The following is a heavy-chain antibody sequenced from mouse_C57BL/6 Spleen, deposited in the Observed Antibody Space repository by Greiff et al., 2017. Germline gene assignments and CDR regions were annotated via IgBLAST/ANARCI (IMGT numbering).Heavy chain of an antibody. CDR3: ARSYDGYYNY. D-gene: IGHD2-3*01. CDR2: IDPSDSYT. V-gene: IGHV1-59*01. J-gene: IGHJ2*01. Sequence: VQLQQPGAELVRPGTSVKLSCKASGYTFTSYWMHWVKQRPGQGLEWIGVIDPSDSYTNYNQKFKGKATLTVDTSSSTAYMQLSSLTSEDSAVYYCARSYDGYYNYWGQGTTLTVSS. CDR1: GYTFTSYW.